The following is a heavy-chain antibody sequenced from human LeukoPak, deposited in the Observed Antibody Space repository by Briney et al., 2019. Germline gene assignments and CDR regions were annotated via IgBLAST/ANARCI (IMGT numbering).Heavy chain of an antibody. CDR2: ISQSGST. CDR3: ARDARLPGTNWFDP. D-gene: IGHD2-21*02. J-gene: IGHJ5*02. Sequence: PSQTLSLTCTVSGGSISSASFSWSWIRHYPGKGLEWIGYISQSGSTDYNPSLKSRVTISMDTSENQFSLNLNSVTAADTAVYYCARDARLPGTNWFDPWGQGTLVTVSS. V-gene: IGHV4-31*03. CDR1: GGSISSASFS.